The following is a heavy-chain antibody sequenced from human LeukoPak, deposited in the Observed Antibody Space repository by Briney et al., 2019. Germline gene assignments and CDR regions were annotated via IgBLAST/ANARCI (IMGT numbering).Heavy chain of an antibody. CDR3: AKDLTFGGLLDY. CDR2: ISWNSGTI. CDR1: GFTFDDYA. J-gene: IGHJ4*02. V-gene: IGHV3-9*01. Sequence: SLRLSCAASGFTFDDYAMHWVRQVPGKGLEWVSGISWNSGTIGYADAVKGRFTISRDNAKNSLYLQMNSLRAEDTALYYCAKDLTFGGLLDYWGQGTLVTVSS. D-gene: IGHD3-3*02.